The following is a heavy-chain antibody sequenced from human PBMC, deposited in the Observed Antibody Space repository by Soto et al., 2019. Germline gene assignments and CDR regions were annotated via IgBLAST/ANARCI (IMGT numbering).Heavy chain of an antibody. CDR1: GFTFSNAW. CDR2: IKSKTDGGTT. J-gene: IGHJ3*02. D-gene: IGHD5-18*01. V-gene: IGHV3-15*01. Sequence: GGSLRLSCAASGFTFSNAWMSWVRQAPGKGLEWVGRIKSKTDGGTTDYAAPVKGRFTISRDDSKNTLYLQMNSLKTEDTAVYYCTTLIGRDSSLVDTAMDDAFDIWGQGTMVTVSS. CDR3: TTLIGRDSSLVDTAMDDAFDI.